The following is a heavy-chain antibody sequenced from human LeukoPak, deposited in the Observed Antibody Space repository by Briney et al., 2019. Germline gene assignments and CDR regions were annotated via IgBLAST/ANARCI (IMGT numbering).Heavy chain of an antibody. CDR3: AREELSGGIDY. CDR1: GFSLSTSGMR. J-gene: IGHJ4*02. Sequence: SGPALVKPTQTLTLTCTSSGFSLSTSGMRVSWIRQPPGKALEWLARIDWDDDKFYSTSLKTRLTISKDTSKNQVVLTMTNMDPVDTATYYCAREELSGGIDYWGQGTLVTVSS. V-gene: IGHV2-70*04. D-gene: IGHD3-10*01. CDR2: IDWDDDK.